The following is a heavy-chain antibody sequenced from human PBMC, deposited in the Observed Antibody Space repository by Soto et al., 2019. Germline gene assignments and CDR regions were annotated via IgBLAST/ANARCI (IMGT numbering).Heavy chain of an antibody. Sequence: SVKVSCKASGDTFSNYAISWVRQAPGQGLEWIGGIIPIVGTTNYAQEFQGRVTISADESTSTAYMELSSLRSEDPAVYYCAREGGSYYYDSSGYYPSRMDVWGHGTTVTV. D-gene: IGHD3-22*01. CDR2: IIPIVGTT. CDR1: GDTFSNYA. V-gene: IGHV1-69*13. J-gene: IGHJ6*02. CDR3: AREGGSYYYDSSGYYPSRMDV.